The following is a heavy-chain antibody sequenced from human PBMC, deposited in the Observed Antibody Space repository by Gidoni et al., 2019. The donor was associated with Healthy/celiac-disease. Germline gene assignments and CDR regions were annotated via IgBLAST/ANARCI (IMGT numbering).Heavy chain of an antibody. CDR2: IKSKTDGGTT. CDR1: GFTFSNAW. CDR3: TTYPVTTVRYYYYGMDV. J-gene: IGHJ6*02. D-gene: IGHD4-17*01. V-gene: IGHV3-15*01. Sequence: LSCAASGFTFSNAWMSWVRQAPGKGLEWVGRIKSKTDGGTTDYAAPVKGRFTISSDDSKNTLYLQMNSLKTEDTAVYYCTTYPVTTVRYYYYGMDVWGQGTTVTVSS.